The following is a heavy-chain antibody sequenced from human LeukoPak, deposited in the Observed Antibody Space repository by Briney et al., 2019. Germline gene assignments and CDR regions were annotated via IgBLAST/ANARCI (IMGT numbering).Heavy chain of an antibody. CDR3: ARASYSYDINGWVPFDY. CDR2: IYTSGST. CDR1: GNSISSGDNY. J-gene: IGHJ4*02. Sequence: SQTLSLTCTVSGNSISSGDNYWSWIRQPVGKGLEWIGRIYTSGSTNYNPSLKSRVTISGDTSKNQFSLRLSSVTAADTAVYYCARASYSYDINGWVPFDYWGQGTLVTVSS. V-gene: IGHV4-61*02. D-gene: IGHD3-22*01.